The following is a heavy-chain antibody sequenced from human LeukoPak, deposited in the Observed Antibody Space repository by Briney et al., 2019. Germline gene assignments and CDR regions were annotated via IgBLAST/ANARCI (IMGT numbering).Heavy chain of an antibody. V-gene: IGHV3-21*01. CDR1: GLPFTPYT. D-gene: IGHD6-19*01. J-gene: IGHJ4*02. CDR3: AREGSSEEFDY. CDR2: MSTSGTYT. Sequence: GGCLRLSCAASGLPFTPYTMNWIRQAPGKGLEWVASMSTSGTYTYYADSVKGRFTVSRDNAKNSLYLQMNSLRAEDTAVYYCAREGSSEEFDYWGQGTLVTVSS.